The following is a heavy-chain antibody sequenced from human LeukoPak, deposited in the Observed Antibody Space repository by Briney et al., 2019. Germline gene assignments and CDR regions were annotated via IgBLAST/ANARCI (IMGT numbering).Heavy chain of an antibody. J-gene: IGHJ4*02. V-gene: IGHV3-23*01. Sequence: SGGSLRLSCAASGFNFNNFAMRWVRQAPGKGLEWLSAMTGPADTTYYAASVKGRFTISRDYSKSMVFLQMNSLRVEDTAIYYCAKGAEIDHWGQGTLVTVSS. CDR3: AKGAEIDH. CDR1: GFNFNNFA. CDR2: MTGPADTT.